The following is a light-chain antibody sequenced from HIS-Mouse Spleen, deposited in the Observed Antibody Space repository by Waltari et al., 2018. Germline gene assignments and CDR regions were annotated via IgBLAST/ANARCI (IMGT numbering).Light chain of an antibody. CDR2: RNN. Sequence: QSVLTQPPSASGTPGQRVTISCSGSSSNIGSNYVYWYQQHPGTAPKLLIYRNNQRPSGVPDRFAGSKSGTSAALAISGLRSEEDADYYCAAWDDSLSGPVFGGGTKLTVL. CDR1: SSNIGSNY. J-gene: IGLJ3*02. V-gene: IGLV1-47*01. CDR3: AAWDDSLSGPV.